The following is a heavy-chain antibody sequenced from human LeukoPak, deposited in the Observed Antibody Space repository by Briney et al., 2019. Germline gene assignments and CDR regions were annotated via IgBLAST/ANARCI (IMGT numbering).Heavy chain of an antibody. J-gene: IGHJ2*01. CDR3: ARDASDYWFFDL. Sequence: GGSLRLSCAASGFTFSTYAMYWVRQAPGKGLEWVSIIWYDGSNKFYADSVKGRFTISRDNSKNTLYLQMNSLRAEDTALYYCARDASDYWFFDLWGRGTLVTVSS. V-gene: IGHV3-33*01. CDR2: IWYDGSNK. CDR1: GFTFSTYA. D-gene: IGHD3-3*01.